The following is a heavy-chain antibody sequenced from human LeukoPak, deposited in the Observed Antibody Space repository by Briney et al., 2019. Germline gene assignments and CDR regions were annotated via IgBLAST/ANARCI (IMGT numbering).Heavy chain of an antibody. J-gene: IGHJ6*04. CDR2: ISGSGGST. D-gene: IGHD2-2*01. CDR1: GFTFSSYA. CDR3: ARDVVVVPAAALYYYYGMDV. V-gene: IGHV3-23*01. Sequence: GASLRLSCAASGFTFSSYAMSWVRQAPGKGLEWVSAISGSGGSTYYADSVKGRFTISRDNSKNTLYLQMNSLSAEDTAVYYCARDVVVVPAAALYYYYGMDVWGKGTTVTVSS.